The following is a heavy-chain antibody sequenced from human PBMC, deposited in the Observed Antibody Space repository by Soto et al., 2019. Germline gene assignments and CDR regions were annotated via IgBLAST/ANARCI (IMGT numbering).Heavy chain of an antibody. Sequence: SETLSVPCAVYGGSFSGYSWTWIRQPPGKGLEWVGEINHSGSTNYNPSLKSRLTISVDTSKNQFSVKLSSVTAADAAVYYCGRGLKELHLRHYFYVYRVDVCGQGTTIAVYS. CDR3: GRGLKELHLRHYFYVYRVDV. CDR1: GGSFSGYS. V-gene: IGHV4-34*01. J-gene: IGHJ6*02. D-gene: IGHD1-7*01. CDR2: INHSGST.